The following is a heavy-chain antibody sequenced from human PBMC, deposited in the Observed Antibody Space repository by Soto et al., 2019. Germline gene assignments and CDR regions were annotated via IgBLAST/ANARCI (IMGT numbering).Heavy chain of an antibody. CDR3: ARDGGDGYNRRFDP. V-gene: IGHV3-30*03. D-gene: IGHD5-12*01. CDR1: GFTLSSYG. J-gene: IGHJ5*02. Sequence: QVQLVESGGGVVQPGRSLRLSCAASGFTLSSYGMHWVRQTPGKGLEWVAGTSYDESNRYYADSVKGRFTVSRDNSKNTLSLQMNSLRAEDTAVYYCARDGGDGYNRRFDPWGQGTLVTVS. CDR2: TSYDESNR.